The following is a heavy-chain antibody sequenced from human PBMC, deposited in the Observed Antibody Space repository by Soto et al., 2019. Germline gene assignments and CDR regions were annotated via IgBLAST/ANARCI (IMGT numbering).Heavy chain of an antibody. CDR2: IIGDGRST. Sequence: EVQLLESGGALKQPGGSLRLSCAASGFTFSSHAMSWVRQAPGKGLEWVSSIIGDGRSTKYADSVKGRFTISRDNFQRMLYLQMNSLRAEDTALYYGTKGMSDRLPIVDFDYWGQGTLVTVSS. J-gene: IGHJ4*02. V-gene: IGHV3-23*01. CDR3: TKGMSDRLPIVDFDY. CDR1: GFTFSSHA. D-gene: IGHD2-15*01.